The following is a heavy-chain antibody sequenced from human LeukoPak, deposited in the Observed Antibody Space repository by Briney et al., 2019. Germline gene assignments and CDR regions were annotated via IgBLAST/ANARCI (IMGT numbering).Heavy chain of an antibody. CDR2: ISYDGSNK. CDR1: GFTFSSYG. V-gene: IGHV3-30*18. J-gene: IGHJ6*03. D-gene: IGHD1-26*01. CDR3: AKAGGSYYDYYYYYMDV. Sequence: GGSLRLSCAASGFTFSSYGMHWVRQAPGKGLEWVAVISYDGSNKYYADSVKGRFTISRDNSKNTLYLQMNSLRAEDTAVYYCAKAGGSYYDYYYYYMDVWGKGTTVTVSS.